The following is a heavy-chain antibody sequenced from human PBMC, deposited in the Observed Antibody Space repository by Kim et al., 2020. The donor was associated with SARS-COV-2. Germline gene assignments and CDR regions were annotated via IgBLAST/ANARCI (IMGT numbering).Heavy chain of an antibody. J-gene: IGHJ6*02. Sequence: GGSLRLSCAASGFMFSSYDMNWVRQAPGKGPEWISYINSRSSHIYYADSARGRFTISRDNAKNSLYLQMDSLRVEDTAVFYCARDKDQSARAGGMEVWGQGTPVTVSS. CDR1: GFMFSSYD. D-gene: IGHD2-15*01. CDR3: ARDKDQSARAGGMEV. V-gene: IGHV3-21*01. CDR2: INSRSSHI.